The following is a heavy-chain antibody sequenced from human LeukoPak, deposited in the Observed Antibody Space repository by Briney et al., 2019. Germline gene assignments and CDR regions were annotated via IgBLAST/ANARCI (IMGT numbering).Heavy chain of an antibody. J-gene: IGHJ5*02. CDR1: GYTLTALS. V-gene: IGHV1-24*01. Sequence: ASVKVSCKVSGYTLTALSMHWVRQAPGKGLEWMGGFDPEDGETIYAQKFQGRVTMTEDTSTDTAYMELSSLRSEDTAVYYCATVNSRYHQLLYEPLVVFDPWGQGTLVTVSS. D-gene: IGHD2-2*02. CDR3: ATVNSRYHQLLYEPLVVFDP. CDR2: FDPEDGET.